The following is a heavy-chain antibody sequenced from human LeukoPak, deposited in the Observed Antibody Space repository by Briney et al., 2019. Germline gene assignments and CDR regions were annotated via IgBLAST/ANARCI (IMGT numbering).Heavy chain of an antibody. CDR2: FYNSYEI. V-gene: IGHV4-38-2*02. CDR3: ASHYRSGTQNDASDV. CDR1: DHSSLNGYY. Sequence: SETLSLTCTVSDHSSLNGYYWAWMRKSPGKGLEGIGSFYNSYEIGYNPSLNSRVTISVDMSKNQLSLKLSSVTAADTAVYYCASHYRSGTQNDASDVWGQGTMVTVSS. J-gene: IGHJ3*01. D-gene: IGHD6-19*01.